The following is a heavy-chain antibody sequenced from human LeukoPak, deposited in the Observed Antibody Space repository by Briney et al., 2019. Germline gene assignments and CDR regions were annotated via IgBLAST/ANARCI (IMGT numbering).Heavy chain of an antibody. CDR2: ISYDGSNK. V-gene: IGHV3-30*18. D-gene: IGHD2-2*01. CDR3: AKDRGGSIVVVYGMDV. J-gene: IGHJ6*02. Sequence: SGGSLRLSCAASGFTFSSYGVHWVRQAPGKGLEWVADISYDGSNKYYADSVKGRFTISRDNSKNTLYLQMNSLRAEDTAVYYCAKDRGGSIVVVYGMDVWGQGTTVTVSS. CDR1: GFTFSSYG.